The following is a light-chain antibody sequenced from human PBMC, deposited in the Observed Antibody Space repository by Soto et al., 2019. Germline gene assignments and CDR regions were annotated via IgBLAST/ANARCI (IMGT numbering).Light chain of an antibody. CDR1: SSDVGGYNY. CDR3: SSYTRSSTLV. Sequence: QSALTQPASVSGSPGQSITISCTGTSSDVGGYNYVSWYQQHPGKAPKLMIYDVSDRPSGVSNRFSGSKSGNTASLTISGLQEEDEADYYCSSYTRSSTLVFGGGTKLTVL. CDR2: DVS. V-gene: IGLV2-14*03. J-gene: IGLJ2*01.